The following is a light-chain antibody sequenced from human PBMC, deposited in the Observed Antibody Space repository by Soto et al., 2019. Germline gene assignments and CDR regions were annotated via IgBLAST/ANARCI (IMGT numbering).Light chain of an antibody. J-gene: IGKJ1*01. CDR3: QQYNSYSGT. CDR1: QSISSW. CDR2: DAS. Sequence: DIPMTQSASTLSASVGDRVTITCRASQSISSWLAWYQQKPGKAPKLLIYDASSLESGVPSRFSGSGSGTEFTLTISSLQPADFATYYCQQYNSYSGTFGQGTKVEIK. V-gene: IGKV1-5*01.